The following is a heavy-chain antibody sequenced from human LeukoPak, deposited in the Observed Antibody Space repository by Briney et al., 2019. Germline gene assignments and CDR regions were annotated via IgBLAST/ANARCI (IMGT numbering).Heavy chain of an antibody. J-gene: IGHJ4*02. Sequence: ASVKVSCKASGYTFTRYGINWVRQAPGQGLEWMGWMSTYNDNTEYAQQFQDRVTMTTDTSTSSAYMELRSLRSEDKAIYYCAIRDGHTDHWGQGTLVTVSS. D-gene: IGHD5-24*01. CDR2: MSTYNDNT. V-gene: IGHV1-18*01. CDR3: AIRDGHTDH. CDR1: GYTFTRYG.